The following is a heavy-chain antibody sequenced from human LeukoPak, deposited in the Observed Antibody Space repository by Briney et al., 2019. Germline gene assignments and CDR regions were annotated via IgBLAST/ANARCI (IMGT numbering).Heavy chain of an antibody. J-gene: IGHJ4*02. CDR2: IIPIFGTS. V-gene: IGHV1-69*05. CDR3: ASGYCSGGSCLTHFHF. D-gene: IGHD2-15*01. Sequence: SVKVSCKASGGTFSNSAISWVRQAPGQGLQWMGRIIPIFGTSNYAQKFQGRVTITTDESTSTAYMELSSLRSEDTAVYYCASGYCSGGSCLTHFHFWGQGTLVTVPS. CDR1: GGTFSNSA.